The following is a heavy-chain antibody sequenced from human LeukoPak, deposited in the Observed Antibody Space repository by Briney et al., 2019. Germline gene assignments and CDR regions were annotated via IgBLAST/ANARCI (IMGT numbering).Heavy chain of an antibody. D-gene: IGHD6-13*01. CDR1: GFTSSSYH. CDR2: ISGSGGST. Sequence: GGSLRLSCAASGFTSSSYHMSWVRQAPGKGLEWVSVISGSGGSTYYADSVKGRFTISRDNSKNTLYLQMNSLRAEDTAFYYCAKGPYSSSWYYFDYWGQGTLVTVSS. CDR3: AKGPYSSSWYYFDY. V-gene: IGHV3-23*01. J-gene: IGHJ4*02.